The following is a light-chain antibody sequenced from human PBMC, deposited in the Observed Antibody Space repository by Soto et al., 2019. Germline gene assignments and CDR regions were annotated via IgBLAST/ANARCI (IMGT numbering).Light chain of an antibody. Sequence: EIVMTQSPATLSVSPGERATLSCWASQSVKSHLAWYHQKPGQAPRLLIYDASTRVAGVPARFSGSGSGTEFALTISSLQSEDFGVYYCQQYNEWPPSTCGQGTRLEIK. V-gene: IGKV3-15*01. CDR3: QQYNEWPPST. CDR2: DAS. CDR1: QSVKSH. J-gene: IGKJ5*01.